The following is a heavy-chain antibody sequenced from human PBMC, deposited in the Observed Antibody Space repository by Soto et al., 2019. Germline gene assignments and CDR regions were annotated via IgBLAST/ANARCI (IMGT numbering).Heavy chain of an antibody. Sequence: PGGSLRLSCAASGFTFSSYGMHWVRQAPGKGLEWVAVIWYDGSNKYYADSVKGRFTISRDNSKNTLYLQMNSLRAEDTAVYYCARGLLGDSSGWYPKTYYYGMDVWGQGTTVTVSS. CDR3: ARGLLGDSSGWYPKTYYYGMDV. CDR1: GFTFSSYG. J-gene: IGHJ6*02. CDR2: IWYDGSNK. V-gene: IGHV3-33*01. D-gene: IGHD6-19*01.